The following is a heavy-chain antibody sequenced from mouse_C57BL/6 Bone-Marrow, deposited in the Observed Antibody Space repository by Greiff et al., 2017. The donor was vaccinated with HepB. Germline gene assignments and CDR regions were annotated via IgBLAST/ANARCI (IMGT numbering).Heavy chain of an antibody. J-gene: IGHJ4*01. V-gene: IGHV1-69*01. D-gene: IGHD3-2*02. CDR2: IDPSDSYT. CDR1: GYTFTSYW. CDR3: AREGRLRAMDY. Sequence: QVQLQQPGAELVMPGASVKLSCKASGYTFTSYWMHWVKQRPGQGLEWIGEIDPSDSYTNYNQKFKGKSTLTVDKSSSTAYMQLSSLTSEDSAVYYCAREGRLRAMDYWGQGTSVTVSS.